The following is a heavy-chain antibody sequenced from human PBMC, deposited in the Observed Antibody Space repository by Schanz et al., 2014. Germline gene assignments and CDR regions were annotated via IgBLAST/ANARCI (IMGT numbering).Heavy chain of an antibody. D-gene: IGHD3-9*01. V-gene: IGHV1-69*09. J-gene: IGHJ6*02. CDR1: GYSFTTYG. CDR3: AKVDRTRYYAMDV. CDR2: IIPILDKT. Sequence: QVQLVQSGAEVKKPGASVKVSCKASGYSFTTYGLNWVRQAPGQGPEWMGRIIPILDKTNYAQKFQGRVTMTADKSTSTVYMEVSGLRSEDTAVYYCAKVDRTRYYAMDVWGQGTTVTVSS.